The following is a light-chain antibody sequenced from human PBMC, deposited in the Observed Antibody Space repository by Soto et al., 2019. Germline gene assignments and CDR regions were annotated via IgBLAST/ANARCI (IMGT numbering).Light chain of an antibody. CDR3: AACDDSLNGVV. CDR1: SSNIGNNA. CDR2: YDD. Sequence: QSVLTQPPSVSEAPRQRVTISCSGSSSNIGNNAVNWYQQLPGKAPKLLIYYDDLLPSGVSDRFSGSKSGTSASLAISGLQSEDEADYHCAACDDSLNGVVFGGGTKLTVL. J-gene: IGLJ2*01. V-gene: IGLV1-36*01.